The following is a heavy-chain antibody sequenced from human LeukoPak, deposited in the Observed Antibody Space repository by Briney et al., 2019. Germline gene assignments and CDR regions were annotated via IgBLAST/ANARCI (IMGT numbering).Heavy chain of an antibody. J-gene: IGHJ3*01. CDR2: ISGSGGST. V-gene: IGHV3-23*01. D-gene: IGHD3-10*01. CDR3: ARDTHYYGSGSPAFDF. Sequence: AGGSLRLSCAASGFTFSSYGMSWVRQAPGKGLEWVSAISGSGGSTYYADSVKGRFTISRDNSKNTLYLQMNSLKAEDTALYYCARDTHYYGSGSPAFDFWGRGTMVTVSS. CDR1: GFTFSSYG.